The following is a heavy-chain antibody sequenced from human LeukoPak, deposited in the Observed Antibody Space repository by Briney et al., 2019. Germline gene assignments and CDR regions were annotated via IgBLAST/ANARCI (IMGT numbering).Heavy chain of an antibody. V-gene: IGHV3-21*01. J-gene: IGHJ4*02. Sequence: PGGSLRLSCAASGFTFSSYSMNWVRQAPGKGLEWVSSISSSSYIYYADSVKGRFTISRDNAKNSLYLQMNSLRAEDTAVYYCARRRYSSGWYPFDYWGQGTLVTVSS. CDR2: ISSSSYI. CDR3: ARRRYSSGWYPFDY. D-gene: IGHD6-19*01. CDR1: GFTFSSYS.